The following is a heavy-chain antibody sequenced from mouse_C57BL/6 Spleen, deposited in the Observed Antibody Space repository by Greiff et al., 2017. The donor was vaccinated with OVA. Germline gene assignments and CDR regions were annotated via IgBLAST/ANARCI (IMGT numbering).Heavy chain of an antibody. J-gene: IGHJ4*01. CDR3: ARMEVYAMDY. CDR1: GYTFTSYW. CDR2: IDPSDSYT. V-gene: IGHV1-69*01. Sequence: QVQLQQPGAELVMPGASVKLSCKASGYTFTSYWMPWVKQRPGQGLEWIGEIDPSDSYTNYNQKFKGKSTLTVDKSSSTAYMQLSSLTSEDSAVYYCARMEVYAMDYWGQGTSVTVSS.